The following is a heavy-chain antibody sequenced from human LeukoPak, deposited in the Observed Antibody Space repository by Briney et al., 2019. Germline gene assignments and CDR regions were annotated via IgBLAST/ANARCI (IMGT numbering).Heavy chain of an antibody. CDR1: GGSIGTYY. V-gene: IGHV4-59*01. CDR2: IYYSGST. J-gene: IGHJ2*01. D-gene: IGHD6-13*01. CDR3: ARVYYSSSYDYWYFDL. Sequence: SETLSLTCTVSGGSIGTYYWSWIRQPPGKGLEWIGYIYYSGSTNYNPSLKSRVTISVDTSKNQFSLKLSSVTAADTAVYYCARVYYSSSYDYWYFDLWGRGTLVTVSS.